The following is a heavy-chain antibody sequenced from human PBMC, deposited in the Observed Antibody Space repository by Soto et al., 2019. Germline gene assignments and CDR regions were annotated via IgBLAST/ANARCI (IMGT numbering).Heavy chain of an antibody. J-gene: IGHJ6*02. CDR1: GGTFSSYA. Sequence: QVQLVQSGAEVKKPGSSVKVSCKAPGGTFSSYAISWVRQAPGQGLEWMGGIIPIFGTANYAQKFQGRVTITADESTSTAYMELSSLRSEDTAVYYCARARDYGSGSYIGPYYYYGMDVWGQGTTVTVSS. D-gene: IGHD3-10*01. CDR2: IIPIFGTA. V-gene: IGHV1-69*01. CDR3: ARARDYGSGSYIGPYYYYGMDV.